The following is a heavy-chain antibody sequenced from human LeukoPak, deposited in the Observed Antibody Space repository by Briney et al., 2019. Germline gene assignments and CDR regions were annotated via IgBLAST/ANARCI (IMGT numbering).Heavy chain of an antibody. Sequence: SGPTLLNPPQTLTLTSTFSGFSLTTSGVGVGWIRQPPAKALEGLALTYWDDEKRYRPSLRTRLTITKDTSKSQVVLTITNMDPVDTATYFCAHLYFYNSGGFSRAFDYWGQGTLVTVSS. D-gene: IGHD3-22*01. CDR3: AHLYFYNSGGFSRAFDY. J-gene: IGHJ4*02. V-gene: IGHV2-5*02. CDR2: TYWDDEK. CDR1: GFSLTTSGVG.